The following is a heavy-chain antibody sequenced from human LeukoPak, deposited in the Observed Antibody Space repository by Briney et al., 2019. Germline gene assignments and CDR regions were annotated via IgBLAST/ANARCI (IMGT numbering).Heavy chain of an antibody. Sequence: ASVKVSCKASGYTFTGYYIHWVRQAPGQGLEWMGRINPNSGGTNYAQKFQGRVTMTRDTSISTAYMELSRLRSDDTAVYYCARDWGYGSVKFDYWGQGTLVTVSS. CDR3: ARDWGYGSVKFDY. D-gene: IGHD3-10*01. CDR2: INPNSGGT. CDR1: GYTFTGYY. V-gene: IGHV1-2*06. J-gene: IGHJ4*02.